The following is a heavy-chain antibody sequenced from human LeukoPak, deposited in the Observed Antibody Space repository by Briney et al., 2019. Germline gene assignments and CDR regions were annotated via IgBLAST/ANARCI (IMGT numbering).Heavy chain of an antibody. J-gene: IGHJ4*02. CDR2: INPSGGST. CDR3: ARPGGSGYYDY. V-gene: IGHV1-46*01. CDR1: GYTFTSYY. Sequence: ASVKVSCKASGYTFTSYYMHWVRQAPGQGLEWMGIINPSGGSTSHAQKFQGRVTMTRDTSTSTVYMELSSLRSEDTAVYYCARPGGSGYYDYWGQGTLVTVSS. D-gene: IGHD3-22*01.